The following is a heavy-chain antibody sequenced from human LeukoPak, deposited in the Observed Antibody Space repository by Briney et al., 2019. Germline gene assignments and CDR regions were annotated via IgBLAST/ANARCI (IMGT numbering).Heavy chain of an antibody. CDR1: GFTFSDYY. CDR2: ISSSGSTI. Sequence: GGSLRLSCAASGFTFSDYYMSWIRQAPGKGLEWVSYISSSGSTIYYADSVKGRFTISRDNAKNSLYLQMNSLRADDTAVYYCARDPSNSVGNRIYFDFWGQGTLVTVS. D-gene: IGHD5/OR15-5a*01. J-gene: IGHJ4*02. V-gene: IGHV3-11*01. CDR3: ARDPSNSVGNRIYFDF.